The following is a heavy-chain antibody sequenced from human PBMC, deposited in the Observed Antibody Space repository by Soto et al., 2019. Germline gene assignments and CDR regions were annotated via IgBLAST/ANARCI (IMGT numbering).Heavy chain of an antibody. CDR1: GFTFSRNG. CDR3: AKDRSSSWSFDY. D-gene: IGHD6-13*01. V-gene: IGHV3-30*18. Sequence: QVQLVESGGGVVQPGRSLRLSCAASGFTFSRNGMHWVRQAPGKGLEWVAVISYDGRNKVYADSVKGRFTISRDNSKNTLYLQMNSLRAEDTAVYYCAKDRSSSWSFDYWGQGTLVTVSS. CDR2: ISYDGRNK. J-gene: IGHJ4*02.